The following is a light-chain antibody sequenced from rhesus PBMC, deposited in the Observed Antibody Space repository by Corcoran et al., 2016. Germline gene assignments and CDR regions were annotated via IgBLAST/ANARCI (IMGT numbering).Light chain of an antibody. CDR3: QHNYGTPYS. CDR1: ENVNNY. V-gene: IGKV1-74*01. CDR2: NAS. Sequence: DIQMTQSPSSLSASVGDRVTITCRTSENVNNYLNWYPQKQGKAPKLLIYNASTLQSGVPSSFSGSGSGTDYTFTISSLQSEDVGTYYCQHNYGTPYSFGQGTKVEIK. J-gene: IGKJ2*01.